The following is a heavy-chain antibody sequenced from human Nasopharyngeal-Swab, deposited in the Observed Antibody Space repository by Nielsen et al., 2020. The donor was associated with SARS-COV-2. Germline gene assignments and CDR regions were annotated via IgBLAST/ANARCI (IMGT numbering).Heavy chain of an antibody. D-gene: IGHD3-3*01. CDR1: GYTFTSYY. Sequence: ASVKVSCKASGYTFTSYYMHWVRQAPGQGLEWMGIINPSGGSTSYAQKFQGRVTMTRDTSTSTVYMELGSLRSEDTAVYYCARDVIIYDFWSGYYQDPVSYYMDVWGKGTTVTVSS. V-gene: IGHV1-46*01. CDR3: ARDVIIYDFWSGYYQDPVSYYMDV. J-gene: IGHJ6*03. CDR2: INPSGGST.